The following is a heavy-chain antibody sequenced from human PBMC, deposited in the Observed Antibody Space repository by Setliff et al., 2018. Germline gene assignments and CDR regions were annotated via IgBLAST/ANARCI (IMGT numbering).Heavy chain of an antibody. D-gene: IGHD3-9*01. CDR2: ISGSGGNT. CDR3: ALLIDYDVLTGYLPDDF. CDR1: GFTFSSYA. Sequence: GSLRLSCAASGFTFSSYAMSWVRQAPGKGLEWVSAISGSGGNTYYADSVRGRFTISRDNSKNTLYLQMSSLRDEDTAVYYCALLIDYDVLTGYLPDDFWGQGTLVTVSS. V-gene: IGHV3-23*01. J-gene: IGHJ4*02.